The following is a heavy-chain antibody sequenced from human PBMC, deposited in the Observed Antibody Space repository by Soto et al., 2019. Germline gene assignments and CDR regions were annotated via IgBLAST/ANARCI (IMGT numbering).Heavy chain of an antibody. Sequence: SETLSLTCTVFGGSVSIGDYLWSWIRQRPGKGLEWIGYIHDSGNTYYNPSLKSRVTISLDTSKNQFSLKVTSMTAADTAVYFCARARGGDSGDYAGLFDRCGQGNMVTV. J-gene: IGHJ4*02. CDR2: IHDSGNT. V-gene: IGHV4-30-4*01. D-gene: IGHD4-17*01. CDR3: ARARGGDSGDYAGLFDR. CDR1: GGSVSIGDYL.